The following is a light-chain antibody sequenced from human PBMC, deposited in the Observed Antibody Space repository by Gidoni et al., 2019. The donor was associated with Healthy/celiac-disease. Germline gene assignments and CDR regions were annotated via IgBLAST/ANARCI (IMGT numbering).Light chain of an antibody. CDR3: QQRSNWPPLT. J-gene: IGKJ4*02. V-gene: IGKV3-11*01. CDR2: DAS. CDR1: QSVSSY. Sequence: IVLTQSPATLSLSPGESATLSGRASQSVSSYLAWYQQTPGQAPRRLIYDASNRATGIPARSSGSGSGTDFTRTSSSLEPEDFAVYYCQQRSNWPPLTFGGGTKVEIK.